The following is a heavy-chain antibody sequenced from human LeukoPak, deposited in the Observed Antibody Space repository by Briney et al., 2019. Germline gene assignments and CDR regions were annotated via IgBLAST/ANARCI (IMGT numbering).Heavy chain of an antibody. V-gene: IGHV3-64D*09. J-gene: IGHJ6*02. CDR3: VNDPYGVDV. CDR2: ISDNGAGT. CDR1: GLTFSRYA. Sequence: GGSLRLSCSASGLTFSRYAMHWVRQAPGKGLELVSSISDNGAGTWYADSVKGRFTISRDSSKSTLSLQMSSLRSEDTALYYCVNDPYGVDVWGQGATVTVSS.